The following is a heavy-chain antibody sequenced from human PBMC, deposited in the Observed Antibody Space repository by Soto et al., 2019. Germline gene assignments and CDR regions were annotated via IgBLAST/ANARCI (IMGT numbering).Heavy chain of an antibody. CDR2: IGSSSSYI. Sequence: EVQLVESGGGLVKPGGSLRLSCAASGFTFSSYTMTWVRQAPGKGLEWVSSIGSSSSYIYYADSVRGRFTISRDNAKNSLYLQMNSLRAEDTDVYYCARDSVTTNLYYYYGMDVWGQGTTLTVSS. CDR1: GFTFSSYT. D-gene: IGHD4-17*01. V-gene: IGHV3-21*01. J-gene: IGHJ6*02. CDR3: ARDSVTTNLYYYYGMDV.